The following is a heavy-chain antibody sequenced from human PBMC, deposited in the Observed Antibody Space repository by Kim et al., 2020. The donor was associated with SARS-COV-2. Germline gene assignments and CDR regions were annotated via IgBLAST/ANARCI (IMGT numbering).Heavy chain of an antibody. CDR3: ARGRRRNYSSSSGYYYYYMDG. D-gene: IGHD6-6*01. V-gene: IGHV1-8*01. CDR1: GYTFTSHD. CDR2: INPNSGNT. Sequence: ASVKVSCKASGYTFTSHDINWVRHATGQGLEWMGWINPNSGNTGYAQKFQGRVTMTRNTSISTAYMELSSLRSEDTAVYYCARGRRRNYSSSSGYYYYYMDGWGKGTAVTVSS. J-gene: IGHJ6*03.